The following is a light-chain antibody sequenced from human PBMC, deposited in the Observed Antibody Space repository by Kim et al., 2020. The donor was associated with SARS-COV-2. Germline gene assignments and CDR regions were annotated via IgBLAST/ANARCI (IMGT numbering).Light chain of an antibody. CDR3: QQLNSYPLT. V-gene: IGKV1-9*01. CDR1: QGISSY. J-gene: IGKJ4*01. Sequence: ASVGDRVTITCRASQGISSYLAWYHQKPGKAPKLLIYAASTLQSGVPSRFSGSGSGTEFTLTISSLQPEDFATYYCQQLNSYPLTFGGGTKVDIK. CDR2: AAS.